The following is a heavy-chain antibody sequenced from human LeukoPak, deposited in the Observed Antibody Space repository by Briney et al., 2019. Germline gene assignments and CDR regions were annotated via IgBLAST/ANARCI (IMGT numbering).Heavy chain of an antibody. CDR2: ISGSGGST. Sequence: GGSLRLSCAASGFTFSSYAMSWVRQAPGKGLEWVSAISGSGGSTYYADSVKGRFTISRDNSKHTLYLQMNSLRAEDTAVYYCAKDQVYYDSSGYHDYWGQGTLVTVSS. CDR3: AKDQVYYDSSGYHDY. CDR1: GFTFSSYA. D-gene: IGHD3-22*01. J-gene: IGHJ4*02. V-gene: IGHV3-23*01.